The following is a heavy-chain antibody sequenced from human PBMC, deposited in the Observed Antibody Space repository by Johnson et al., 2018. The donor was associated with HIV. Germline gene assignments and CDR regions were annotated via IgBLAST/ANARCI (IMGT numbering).Heavy chain of an antibody. CDR2: ISWDGGSS. Sequence: VQLVESGGVVVQPGGSLRLSCVVSGFTFENYAMHWVRQGPGKGLEWVSLISWDGGSSYYADSVKGRFTLSRDNSKNTLDLQMNSLTIEDTAVFYCAKTRMGGILDAFDLWGQGTMVIVS. J-gene: IGHJ3*01. CDR1: GFTFENYA. V-gene: IGHV3-43*01. D-gene: IGHD3-10*01. CDR3: AKTRMGGILDAFDL.